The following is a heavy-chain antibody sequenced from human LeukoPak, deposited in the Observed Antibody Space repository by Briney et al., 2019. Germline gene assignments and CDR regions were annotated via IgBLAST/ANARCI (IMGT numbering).Heavy chain of an antibody. CDR2: INPNSGGT. V-gene: IGHV1-2*02. Sequence: EASVKVSCKASGYTFTGYYMHWVRQAPGQGLEWMGWINPNSGGTNYAQKFQGRVTMTRDTSISTAYMELSRLRSDDTAVNYCATSNTHNWNYFRFDYWGQGTLVTVSS. CDR1: GYTFTGYY. CDR3: ATSNTHNWNYFRFDY. J-gene: IGHJ4*02. D-gene: IGHD1-7*01.